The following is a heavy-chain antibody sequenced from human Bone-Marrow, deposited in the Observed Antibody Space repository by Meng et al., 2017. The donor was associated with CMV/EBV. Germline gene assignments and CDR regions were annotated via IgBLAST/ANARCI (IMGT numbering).Heavy chain of an antibody. J-gene: IGHJ4*02. V-gene: IGHV4-4*02. CDR2: IYHSRST. Sequence: RWVRQPPGKGLEWIGEIYHSRSTNYNPSLKSRVTISVDKSKNQFSLKLSSVTAADTAVYYCARAPRYCSSTSCYTTARGYGGHYFDYWGQGTLVTVSS. D-gene: IGHD2-2*02. CDR3: ARAPRYCSSTSCYTTARGYGGHYFDY.